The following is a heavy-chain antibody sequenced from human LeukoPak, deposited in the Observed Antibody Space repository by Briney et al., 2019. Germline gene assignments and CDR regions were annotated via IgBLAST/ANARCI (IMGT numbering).Heavy chain of an antibody. D-gene: IGHD3-10*01. J-gene: IGHJ5*02. CDR3: ARRGQPEVDYYGSGSSWWFDP. Sequence: ASVKASCKASGYTFTSYDINWVRQATGQGLEWMGWMNPNSGNTGYAQKFQGRVTMTRNTSISTAYMELSSLRSEDTAVYYCARRGQPEVDYYGSGSSWWFDPWGQGTLVTVSS. V-gene: IGHV1-8*01. CDR2: MNPNSGNT. CDR1: GYTFTSYD.